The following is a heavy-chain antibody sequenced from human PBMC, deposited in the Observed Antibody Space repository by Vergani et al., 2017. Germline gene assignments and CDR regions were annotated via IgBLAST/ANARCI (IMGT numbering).Heavy chain of an antibody. V-gene: IGHV3-9*01. CDR2: ISWNSKSE. Sequence: EVHLVESGGDLVEPGRSLRLSCAASGFIFDDYAMHWVRQVPGKGLEWVSGISWNSKSEAYADSVKGRFAISRDNAKNSLYLQMNSLRPEDTAIYYCAKARDPNCKGGNCYSYYYGLDLWGQGTTVTVSS. CDR3: AKARDPNCKGGNCYSYYYGLDL. D-gene: IGHD2-21*01. CDR1: GFIFDDYA. J-gene: IGHJ6*02.